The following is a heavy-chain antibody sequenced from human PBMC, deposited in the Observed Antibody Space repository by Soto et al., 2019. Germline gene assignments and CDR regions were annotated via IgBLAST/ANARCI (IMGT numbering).Heavy chain of an antibody. V-gene: IGHV3-21*01. Sequence: GGSLRLSCAASGFTFSSYTMNWVRQAPGKGLEWVSSISSSGSYIHYADSVKGRFTISRDNAKNSLFLQMDSLRAEDTAVYYCARDVEASMDGLNYFDPWGQGTLVTVSS. D-gene: IGHD4-4*01. CDR3: ARDVEASMDGLNYFDP. CDR2: ISSSGSYI. J-gene: IGHJ5*02. CDR1: GFTFSSYT.